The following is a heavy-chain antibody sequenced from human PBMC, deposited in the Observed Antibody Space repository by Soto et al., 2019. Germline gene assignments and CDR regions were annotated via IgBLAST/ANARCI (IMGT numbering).Heavy chain of an antibody. J-gene: IGHJ6*03. CDR3: ARTLDYGHIDG. CDR2: IYRSGST. CDR1: GDSVRNQY. D-gene: IGHD3-16*01. V-gene: IGHV4-4*09. Sequence: QVQMQESGPGLVKPSETLSLTCTVSGDSVRNQYWSWIRRPPGRGLEWIGYIYRSGSTKYNPSLKSRPNISVDTSQDQFPLKLSSVTAADTAVYYCARTLDYGHIDGWGKGTTVTVSS.